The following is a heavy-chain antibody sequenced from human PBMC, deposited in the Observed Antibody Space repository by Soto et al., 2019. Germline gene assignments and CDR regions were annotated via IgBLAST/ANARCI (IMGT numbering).Heavy chain of an antibody. CDR3: ARVLRHCDWSPIDP. D-gene: IGHD3-9*01. V-gene: IGHV4-59*01. Sequence: SETLSLTCTFSGGSIISYYWSWILQPPGQGLEWIGYIYYSGSTNYNPSLKSRVTISVDTSKNQFSLKLSSVTAADTAVYYCARVLRHCDWSPIDPWGQGTLLTVSS. J-gene: IGHJ5*02. CDR2: IYYSGST. CDR1: GGSIISYY.